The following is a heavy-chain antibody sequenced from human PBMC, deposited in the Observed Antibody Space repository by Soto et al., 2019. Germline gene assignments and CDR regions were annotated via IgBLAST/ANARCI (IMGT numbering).Heavy chain of an antibody. J-gene: IGHJ5*02. CDR2: IDPSDSYT. V-gene: IGHV5-10-1*01. CDR3: ARSSRIVVVPAA. Sequence: GESLKISCKGSGYSFSSYWISWVRQMPGKGLEWMGRIDPSDSYTNYSPSFQGHVTTSADKSISTAYLQWSSLKASDTAMYYCARSSRIVVVPAAWGQGTLVTASS. D-gene: IGHD2-2*01. CDR1: GYSFSSYW.